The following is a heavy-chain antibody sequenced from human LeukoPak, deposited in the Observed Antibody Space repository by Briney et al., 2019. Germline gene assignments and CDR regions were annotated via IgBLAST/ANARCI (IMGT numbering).Heavy chain of an antibody. CDR3: ARGGCSGGSCPLDY. V-gene: IGHV4-61*01. CDR1: GGSVSSGSYY. CDR2: IYHSGST. D-gene: IGHD2-15*01. J-gene: IGHJ4*02. Sequence: SETLSLTCTVSGGSVSSGSYYWSWIRQPPGKGLEWIGYIYHSGSTNYNPSLKSQVTISVDTSKNQFSLKLSSVTAADTAIYYCARGGCSGGSCPLDYWGQGTLVTVSS.